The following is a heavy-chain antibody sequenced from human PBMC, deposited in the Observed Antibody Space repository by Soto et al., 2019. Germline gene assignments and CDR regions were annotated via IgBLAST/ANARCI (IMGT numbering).Heavy chain of an antibody. CDR2: MNPNSGNT. D-gene: IGHD3-3*01. J-gene: IGHJ6*02. CDR1: GYTFTSYD. Sequence: ASVKVSCKASGYTFTSYDINWVRQATGQGLEWMGWMNPNSGNTGYAQKFQGRVTMTRNTSISTAYMELSSLRSEDTAVYYCARVGPIDFWSGYSPDYYYYYGMDVWGQGTTVTVSS. V-gene: IGHV1-8*01. CDR3: ARVGPIDFWSGYSPDYYYYYGMDV.